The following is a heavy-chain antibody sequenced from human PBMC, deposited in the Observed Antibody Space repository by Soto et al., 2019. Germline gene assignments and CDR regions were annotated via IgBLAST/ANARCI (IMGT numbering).Heavy chain of an antibody. Sequence: ASVKVCFNASGYAVSEFDVNLLRRASGQGPEWMGWMNAKSGDTFFAQRFQGKFNMTWDTSLSTAYMEVGSLTSDDTAMYYCARGNPFNYAGFDVWGQGTTVTVSS. CDR1: GYAVSEFD. V-gene: IGHV1-8*01. D-gene: IGHD3-16*01. CDR3: ARGNPFNYAGFDV. J-gene: IGHJ6*02. CDR2: MNAKSGDT.